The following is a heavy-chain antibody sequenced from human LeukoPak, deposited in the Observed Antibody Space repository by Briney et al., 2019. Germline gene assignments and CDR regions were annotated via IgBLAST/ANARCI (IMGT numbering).Heavy chain of an antibody. CDR1: GYTFTRYY. CDR3: ARDTGWSGSDQGPYYFDY. J-gene: IGHJ4*02. Sequence: ASVKVSCKASGYTFTRYYMHWVRQAPGQGLEWMGWVSAYNGNTNYAQKLQGRVTMTTDTSTSTAYMELRSLRSDDTAVYYCARDTGWSGSDQGPYYFDYWGQGTLVTVSS. V-gene: IGHV1-18*04. D-gene: IGHD1-26*01. CDR2: VSAYNGNT.